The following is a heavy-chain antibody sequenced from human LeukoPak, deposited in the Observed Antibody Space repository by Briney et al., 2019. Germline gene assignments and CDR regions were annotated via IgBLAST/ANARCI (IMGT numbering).Heavy chain of an antibody. V-gene: IGHV3-30-3*02. J-gene: IGHJ4*02. D-gene: IGHD3-10*01. CDR1: GFTFSSYA. CDR2: ISYDGSNK. Sequence: GGSLRLSCAASGFTFSSYAMHWVRQAPGKGLEWVAVISYDGSNKYYADSVKGRFTISRDNSKNTLYLQMNSLRAEDTAVYYCAKSPLWFGDFYFDYWGQGTLVIVSS. CDR3: AKSPLWFGDFYFDY.